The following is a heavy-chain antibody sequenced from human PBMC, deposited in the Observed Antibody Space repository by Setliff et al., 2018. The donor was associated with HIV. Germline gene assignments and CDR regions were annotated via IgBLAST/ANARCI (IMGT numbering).Heavy chain of an antibody. CDR1: GGSIRTGAYY. D-gene: IGHD3-16*01. J-gene: IGHJ5*01. Sequence: SETLSLTCTVSGGSIRTGAYYWGWIRQPPGKGLEWIGSIYYDGRTFYKPSLKSRLTISVGTSKNQFSLSLNSVTAADTAVYFCARGGAVSADFDSWGQGALVTVSS. V-gene: IGHV4-39*07. CDR3: ARGGAVSADFDS. CDR2: IYYDGRT.